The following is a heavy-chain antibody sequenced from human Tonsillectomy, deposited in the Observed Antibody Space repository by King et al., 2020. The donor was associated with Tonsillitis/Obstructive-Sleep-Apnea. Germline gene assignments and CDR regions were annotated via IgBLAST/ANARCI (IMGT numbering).Heavy chain of an antibody. D-gene: IGHD3-10*01. Sequence: WMSWVRHAPGKGLEWVGRIKSKTDGETTDYAAPVKVRFTIPRDDSKNTLYLQMNSLKTEDTAVYYCPTASLLWFGVFYFDYWGQGTLVTVS. V-gene: IGHV3-15*01. J-gene: IGHJ4*02. CDR1: W. CDR2: IKSKTDGETT. CDR3: PTASLLWFGVFYFDY.